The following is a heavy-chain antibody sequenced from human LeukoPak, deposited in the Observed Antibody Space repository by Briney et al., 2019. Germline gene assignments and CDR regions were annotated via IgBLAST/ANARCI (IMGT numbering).Heavy chain of an antibody. J-gene: IGHJ4*02. Sequence: SVKVSCTASGGTFSSYAISWVRQAPGQGLEWMGGIIPIFGTANYAQKFQGRVTITADESTSTAYMELNSLRSEDTAVYYCARVRQYYYDSSGYYHYFDYWGQGTLVTVSS. V-gene: IGHV1-69*13. CDR3: ARVRQYYYDSSGYYHYFDY. CDR2: IIPIFGTA. CDR1: GGTFSSYA. D-gene: IGHD3-22*01.